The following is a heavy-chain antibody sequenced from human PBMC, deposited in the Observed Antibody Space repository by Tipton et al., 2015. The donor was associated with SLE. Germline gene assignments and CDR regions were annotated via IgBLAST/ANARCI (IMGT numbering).Heavy chain of an antibody. V-gene: IGHV4-39*01. CDR1: GDSITSSGFY. CDR2: ISYSGTT. Sequence: TLSLTCTVSGDSITSSGFYWGWFRQPPGKGLEWIGIISYSGTTYYNPSLKSRLTISADTSKNQFSLRLSSVTATDTAVYCCATILGSGDFGIDPWGQGTLVTVSS. J-gene: IGHJ5*02. D-gene: IGHD7-27*01. CDR3: ATILGSGDFGIDP.